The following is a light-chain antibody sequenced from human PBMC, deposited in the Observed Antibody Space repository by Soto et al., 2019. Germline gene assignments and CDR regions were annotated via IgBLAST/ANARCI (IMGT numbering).Light chain of an antibody. V-gene: IGLV2-8*01. CDR2: EVS. CDR1: SSDVGGYNY. Sequence: QSALTQPPSASGSPGQSVTISCTGTSSDVGGYNYVSWYQQHPGKAPKLMIDEVSKWPSGVPDRFSGSKSGNTASLTVSGLQAEDEADYYCSSYAGSNHCEVVFGGGTKLTVL. CDR3: SSYAGSNHCEVV. J-gene: IGLJ2*01.